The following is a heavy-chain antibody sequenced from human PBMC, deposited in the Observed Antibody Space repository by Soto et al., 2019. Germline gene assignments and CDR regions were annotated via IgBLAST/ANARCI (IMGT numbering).Heavy chain of an antibody. J-gene: IGHJ4*02. CDR1: GGSISSGGYF. V-gene: IGHV4-30-4*01. CDR2: VDNIGRT. CDR3: ARGPTGDKVDY. Sequence: QVQLQESGPGLVEPSQTLSLTCTVSGGSISSGGYFWSWIRQPPGKGREWIGHVDNIGRTYRNPSLTSRVTISVDTSKNQFSLRLSFVTAADTAVYYCARGPTGDKVDYWGQGTLVSVSS. D-gene: IGHD7-27*01.